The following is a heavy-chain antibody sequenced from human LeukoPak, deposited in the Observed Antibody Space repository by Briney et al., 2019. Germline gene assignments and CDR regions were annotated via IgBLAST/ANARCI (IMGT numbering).Heavy chain of an antibody. J-gene: IGHJ3*02. V-gene: IGHV4-4*07. CDR3: ARDRIDWLLSWNGAFDM. D-gene: IGHD3-9*01. CDR2: IYTSGST. Sequence: SETLSLTCTVSGGSISSYYWSWIRQPAGKGLEWIGRIYTSGSTNYNPSLKSRVTMSVDTSKNQFSLKLSSVTAADTAVYYCARDRIDWLLSWNGAFDMWGQGTMVTVSS. CDR1: GGSISSYY.